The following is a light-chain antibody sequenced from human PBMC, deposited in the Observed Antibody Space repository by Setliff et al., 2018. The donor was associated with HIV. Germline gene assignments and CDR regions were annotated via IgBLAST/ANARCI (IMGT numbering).Light chain of an antibody. CDR2: DVS. Sequence: QSALAQPASVSGSPGQSITISCTGTSSDVGDYNYVSWYQQHPGKAPKLMISDVSNRPSAVSNRFSGSKSVNTASLTISGLQAEDEADYYCSSYTSRTPLYVFGSGTKVTVL. CDR1: SSDVGDYNY. V-gene: IGLV2-14*03. J-gene: IGLJ1*01. CDR3: SSYTSRTPLYV.